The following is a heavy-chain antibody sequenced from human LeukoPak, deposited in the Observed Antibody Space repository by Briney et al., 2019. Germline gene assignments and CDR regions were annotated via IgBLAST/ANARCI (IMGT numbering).Heavy chain of an antibody. D-gene: IGHD3-10*01. J-gene: IGHJ4*02. Sequence: SETLSLTCTVSGGSISSYYWTWIRQPPGKGLEWSAYIYYSGSTNYNPSLKSRVTISVDTSKNQFSLKLSSVTATDTAVYYCAVGSFYKFDYWGQGTLVTVSS. CDR2: IYYSGST. CDR3: AVGSFYKFDY. CDR1: GGSISSYY. V-gene: IGHV4-59*08.